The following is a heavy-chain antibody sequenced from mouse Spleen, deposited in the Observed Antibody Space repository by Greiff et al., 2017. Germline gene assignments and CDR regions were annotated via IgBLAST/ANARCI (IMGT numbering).Heavy chain of an antibody. V-gene: IGHV1-18*01. CDR1: GYTFTDYN. Sequence: VQLQQSGPELVKPGASVKIPCKASGYTFTDYNMDWVKQSHGKSLEWIGDINPNNGGTIYNQKFKGKATLTVDKSSSTAYMELRSLTSEDTAVYYCASFSITFGDYAMDYWGQGTSVTVSS. CDR3: ASFSITFGDYAMDY. CDR2: INPNNGGT. D-gene: IGHD1-1*01. J-gene: IGHJ4*01.